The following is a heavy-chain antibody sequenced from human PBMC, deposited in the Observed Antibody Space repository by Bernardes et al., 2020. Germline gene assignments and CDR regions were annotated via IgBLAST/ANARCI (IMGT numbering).Heavy chain of an antibody. CDR2: ISSSSSTI. CDR1: GFTFSNYN. Sequence: GGSLRLSCAGSGFTFSNYNMNWVRQAPGKGLEWVSYISSSSSTIYYADSVKGRFTISRDNAKNSLYLQMNSLRAEDTAVYYCARDSPDTAMLYYYYGMDVWGQGTTVTVSS. D-gene: IGHD5-18*01. V-gene: IGHV3-48*01. J-gene: IGHJ6*02. CDR3: ARDSPDTAMLYYYYGMDV.